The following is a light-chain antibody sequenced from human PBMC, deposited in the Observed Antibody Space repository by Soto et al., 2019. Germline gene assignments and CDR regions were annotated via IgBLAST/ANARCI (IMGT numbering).Light chain of an antibody. CDR1: QTIRSNF. V-gene: IGKV3-20*01. J-gene: IGKJ2*01. Sequence: EVVLTQSPATLSLSPGERATLSCRASQTIRSNFLTWYQQKPGQAPRLLIYTASTRAAGIPDRFSGSGSGTDFTLTISRLEPEDFAVYYCHHYHSSSAHTFGQGTKLQIK. CDR2: TAS. CDR3: HHYHSSSAHT.